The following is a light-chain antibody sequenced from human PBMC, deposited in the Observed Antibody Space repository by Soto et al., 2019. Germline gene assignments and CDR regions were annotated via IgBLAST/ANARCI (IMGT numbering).Light chain of an antibody. CDR3: QTWVSGIRV. J-gene: IGLJ3*02. V-gene: IGLV4-69*01. CDR2: LSSDGSH. CDR1: TGHSDYA. Sequence: QLVLTQSPSASASLGASVKLTCTLTTGHSDYAIAWHQQKPEKGPRYLMKLSSDGSHIKGDGIPDRFSGSSSGAERYLTISSLQSEDEADYYCQTWVSGIRVFGGGTKLTVL.